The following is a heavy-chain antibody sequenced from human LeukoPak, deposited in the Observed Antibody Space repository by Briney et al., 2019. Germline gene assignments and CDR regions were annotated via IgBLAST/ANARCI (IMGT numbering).Heavy chain of an antibody. J-gene: IGHJ3*02. CDR3: ALPSNNIKRSCINSECHHAPFDI. Sequence: GESLKISCKGSGYTFTTYWIGWVRQMPGKGLEWMGIMFPADSGSTYSPSFQGQVTFSADKSISTAYLHLNSLKASDTGIYYCALPSNNIKRSCINSECHHAPFDIWGQGTKVIVSS. V-gene: IGHV5-51*01. CDR2: MFPADSGS. D-gene: IGHD2-8*01. CDR1: GYTFTTYW.